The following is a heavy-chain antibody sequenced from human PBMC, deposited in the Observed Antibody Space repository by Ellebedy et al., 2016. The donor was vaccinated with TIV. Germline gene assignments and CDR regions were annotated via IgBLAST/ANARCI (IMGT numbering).Heavy chain of an antibody. Sequence: GGSLRLXXAVSGFTFSGFSMNWVRQAPGKGLEWVSSISSTSTHIYYADSVKGRFTISRDDAKNSLYLQMNSLRAEDTAVYYCAGYGWPANFDPWGQGILVTISS. CDR3: AGYGWPANFDP. CDR1: GFTFSGFS. D-gene: IGHD2-15*01. V-gene: IGHV3-21*01. CDR2: ISSTSTHI. J-gene: IGHJ5*02.